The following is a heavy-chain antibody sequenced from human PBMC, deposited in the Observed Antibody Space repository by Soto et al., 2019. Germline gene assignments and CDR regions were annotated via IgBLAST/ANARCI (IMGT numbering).Heavy chain of an antibody. D-gene: IGHD3-16*01. Sequence: GESLKISCKGSGYSFTSYWISWVRQMPGKGLEWMGRIDPSDSYTNYSPSFQGHVTISADKSISTAYLQWSSLKASDTAMYYCARGGSSAEGGYWFDPWGQGTLVTVSS. CDR1: GYSFTSYW. CDR3: ARGGSSAEGGYWFDP. J-gene: IGHJ5*02. V-gene: IGHV5-10-1*01. CDR2: IDPSDSYT.